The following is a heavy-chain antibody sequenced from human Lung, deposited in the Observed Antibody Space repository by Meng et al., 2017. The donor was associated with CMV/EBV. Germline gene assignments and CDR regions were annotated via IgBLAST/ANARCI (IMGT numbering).Heavy chain of an antibody. D-gene: IGHD6-13*01. V-gene: IGHV3-23*01. CDR2: ITAGGGST. Sequence: GGSLRLXCAASEFTFSNFAMSWVRLAPGRGLAWVSDITAGGGSTYYADSVKGRFTVSRDNFKNTLYLQMNSLRVEDTAVYNCAKAFSASWYREYYDYWGQGTLVTVSS. CDR1: EFTFSNFA. J-gene: IGHJ4*02. CDR3: AKAFSASWYREYYDY.